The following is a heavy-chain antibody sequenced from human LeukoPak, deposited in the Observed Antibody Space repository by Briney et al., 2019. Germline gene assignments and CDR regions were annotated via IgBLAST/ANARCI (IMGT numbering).Heavy chain of an antibody. CDR1: GFTVSSNY. D-gene: IGHD2-15*01. Sequence: GGSLRLSCAASGFTVSSNYMSWVRQAPGKGLEWVSVIYSGGSTYYADSVKGRFTISRDNSKNTLYLQMNSLRAEDTAVYYCARGIVVVVAATRFDYWGQGTLVTVSS. CDR3: ARGIVVVVAATRFDY. CDR2: IYSGGST. V-gene: IGHV3-53*01. J-gene: IGHJ4*02.